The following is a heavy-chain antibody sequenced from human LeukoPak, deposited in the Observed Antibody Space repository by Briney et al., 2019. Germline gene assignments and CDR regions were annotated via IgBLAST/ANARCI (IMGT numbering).Heavy chain of an antibody. CDR2: INPSGGST. D-gene: IGHD3-22*01. V-gene: IGHV1-46*01. J-gene: IGHJ4*02. CDR1: GYTFTSYY. CDR3: ARDGVETYYYDSSGYLPDY. Sequence: GSSVTVSCKASGYTFTSYYMHWVRQAPGQGLEGMGIINPSGGSTSYAQKFQGRVTMTRDTSMSTVYMELSSLRSEDTAVYYCARDGVETYYYDSSGYLPDYWGQGTLVTVSS.